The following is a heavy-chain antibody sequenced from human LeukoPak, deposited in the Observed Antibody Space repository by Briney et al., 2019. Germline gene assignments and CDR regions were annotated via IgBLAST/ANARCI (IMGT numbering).Heavy chain of an antibody. J-gene: IGHJ4*02. D-gene: IGHD1-26*01. CDR1: GYSISSGYY. V-gene: IGHV4-38-2*02. CDR3: ARIETSGGYFDY. CDR2: IYHSGST. Sequence: SETLSLTCTVSGYSISSGYYWGWIRQPPGKGLEWIGSIYHSGSTYNNPSLKSRVTISVDTSKNQFSLKLSSVTAADTAVYYCARIETSGGYFDYWGQGTLVTVSS.